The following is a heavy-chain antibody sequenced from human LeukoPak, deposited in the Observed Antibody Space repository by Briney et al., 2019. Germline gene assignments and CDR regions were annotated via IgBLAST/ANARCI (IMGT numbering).Heavy chain of an antibody. CDR1: GFAFDSYA. Sequence: GGSLRLSCPASGFAFDSYAMHWVRQAPGKGLEWVSLISWDGGVTYYTDSVEGRFTISRDNTKNSLYLQMNSLRDEDTAFYYCARENRRYFDLWGRGTLVPVSS. J-gene: IGHJ2*01. D-gene: IGHD2/OR15-2a*01. V-gene: IGHV3-43D*03. CDR3: ARENRRYFDL. CDR2: ISWDGGVT.